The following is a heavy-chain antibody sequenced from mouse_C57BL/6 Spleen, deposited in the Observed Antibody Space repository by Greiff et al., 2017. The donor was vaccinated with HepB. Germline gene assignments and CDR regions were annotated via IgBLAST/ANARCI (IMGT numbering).Heavy chain of an antibody. V-gene: IGHV5-4*03. Sequence: DVKLVESGGGLVKPGGSLKLSCAASGFTFSSYAMSWVRQTPEKRLEWVATISDGGSYTYYPDNVKGRFTISRDNAKNNLYLQMSHLKSEDTAMYYCASDGYSYAMDYWGQGTSVTVSS. CDR2: ISDGGSYT. CDR1: GFTFSSYA. J-gene: IGHJ4*01. CDR3: ASDGYSYAMDY. D-gene: IGHD2-3*01.